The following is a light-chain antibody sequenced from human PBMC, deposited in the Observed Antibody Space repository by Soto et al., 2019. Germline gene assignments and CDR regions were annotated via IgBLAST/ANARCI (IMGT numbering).Light chain of an antibody. Sequence: QSVLTQPPSVSGAPGQRVTISCTGSNSNIGAGYDVHWYQHRPGTAPKLLVFGNSNRPSGVSNRFSGSKSGNTASLTISGLQAEDEADYYCSSYTSSSTYVFGTGTKLTVL. J-gene: IGLJ1*01. CDR1: NSNIGAGYD. V-gene: IGLV1-40*01. CDR3: SSYTSSSTYV. CDR2: GNS.